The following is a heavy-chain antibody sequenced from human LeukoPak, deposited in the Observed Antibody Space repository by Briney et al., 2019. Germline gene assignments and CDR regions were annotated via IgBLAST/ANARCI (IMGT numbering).Heavy chain of an antibody. V-gene: IGHV3-23*01. J-gene: IGHJ4*02. D-gene: IGHD6-25*01. CDR2: IIVSGAT. Sequence: GGSLRLSCGAPGFTFSSFSMTWVPQAPGKGLEWVSSIIVSGATYYADSVKGRFTISRDSFRGMLFLQMDSLRVEDTAVYFCAKGSVGNADFASWGQGALVTVSS. CDR3: AKGSVGNADFAS. CDR1: GFTFSSFS.